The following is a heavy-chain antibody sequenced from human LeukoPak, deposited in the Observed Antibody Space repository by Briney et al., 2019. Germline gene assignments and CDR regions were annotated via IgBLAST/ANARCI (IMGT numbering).Heavy chain of an antibody. D-gene: IGHD4-17*01. J-gene: IGHJ3*02. CDR2: ISASGDYT. CDR1: GFTFSAYA. V-gene: IGHV3-23*01. CDR3: AKDPNGDYVGAFDS. Sequence: PGGSLRLSCAASGFTFSAYAVIWVRQAPGKGREWVSAISASGDYTHYADSVKGRFDISRDNSKNTVYLQMSSLRAEDAALYYCAKDPNGDYVGAFDSWGQGTTVIVSS.